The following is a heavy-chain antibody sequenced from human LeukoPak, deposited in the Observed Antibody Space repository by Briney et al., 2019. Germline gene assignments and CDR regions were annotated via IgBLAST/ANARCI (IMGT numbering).Heavy chain of an antibody. CDR2: IYPGDSDT. CDR3: ARPCSGGSCYSSYDAFDI. CDR1: GYSFTSYW. V-gene: IGHV5-51*01. Sequence: NSGESLKISCKGSGYSFTSYWIGWVRPMPGKGLEWMGIIYPGDSDTRYSPSFQGQVTISADKSISTAYLQWSSLKASDTAMYYCARPCSGGSCYSSYDAFDIWGQGTMVTVSS. J-gene: IGHJ3*02. D-gene: IGHD2-15*01.